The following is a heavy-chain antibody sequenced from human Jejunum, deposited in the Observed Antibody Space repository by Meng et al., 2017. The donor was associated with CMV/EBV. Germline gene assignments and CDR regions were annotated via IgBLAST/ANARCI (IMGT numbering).Heavy chain of an antibody. J-gene: IGHJ6*02. CDR3: ARDLYKYGTIGLSAMDV. CDR1: TFSASW. CDR2: IRQDGSEK. D-gene: IGHD5-18*01. V-gene: IGHV3-7*01. Sequence: TFSASWMSWVRQAPGKSLEWVANIRQDGSEKFYVDSVKGRFTISRDNAKNSLYLQMNSLRVEDTGVYYCARDLYKYGTIGLSAMDVWGQGTTVTVSS.